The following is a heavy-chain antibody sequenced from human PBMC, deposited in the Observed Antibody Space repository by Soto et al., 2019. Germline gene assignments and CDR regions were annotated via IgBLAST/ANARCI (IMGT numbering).Heavy chain of an antibody. Sequence: ASVKVSCKASGYTFTGYYMHWVLQAPGQGLEWMGWINPNSGGTNYAQKFQGWVTMTRDTSISTAYMELSRLRSDDTAVYYCAREFGGYCSSTSCPRGWFDPWGQGTLVTVSS. V-gene: IGHV1-2*04. D-gene: IGHD2-2*01. CDR2: INPNSGGT. J-gene: IGHJ5*02. CDR1: GYTFTGYY. CDR3: AREFGGYCSSTSCPRGWFDP.